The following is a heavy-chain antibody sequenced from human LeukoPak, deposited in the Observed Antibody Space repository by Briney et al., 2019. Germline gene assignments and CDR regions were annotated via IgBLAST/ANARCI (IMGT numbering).Heavy chain of an antibody. Sequence: GGSLRLSCAASGFTFNNYGMHWVRQAPGKGLEWVSSISSSSSYIYYADSVKGRFTISRDNAKNSLYLQMNSLRAEDTAVYYCARDHVAAAGKAVDWGQGTLVTVSS. CDR3: ARDHVAAAGKAVD. CDR2: ISSSSSYI. V-gene: IGHV3-21*01. J-gene: IGHJ4*02. CDR1: GFTFNNYG. D-gene: IGHD6-13*01.